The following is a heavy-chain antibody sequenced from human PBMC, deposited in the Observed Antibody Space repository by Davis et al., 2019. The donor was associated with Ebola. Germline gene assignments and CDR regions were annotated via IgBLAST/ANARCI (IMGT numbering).Heavy chain of an antibody. CDR3: ARVGTTVTTFDY. Sequence: ASVKVSCKASGYSFTDDGISWVRQAPGQGLEWMGWINPNSGGTNYAQKFQGWVTMTRDTSISTAYMELSRLRSDDTAVYYCARVGTTVTTFDYWGQGTLVTVSS. V-gene: IGHV1-2*04. D-gene: IGHD4-17*01. CDR2: INPNSGGT. CDR1: GYSFTDDG. J-gene: IGHJ4*02.